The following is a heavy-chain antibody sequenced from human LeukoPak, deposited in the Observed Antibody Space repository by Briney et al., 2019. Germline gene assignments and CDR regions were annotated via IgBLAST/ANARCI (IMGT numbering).Heavy chain of an antibody. Sequence: SETLSLTCSVSGGSISSGGTYWSWIRQPPGMGLEWIGYIYHSGTTLYNPSLKSRVTMSIDRSKKQVSLKLSSVTAADTAVYYCARTRSDGYNYFYYYYMDVWGTGTTVTVSS. V-gene: IGHV4-30-2*01. D-gene: IGHD5-24*01. CDR1: GGSISSGGTY. J-gene: IGHJ6*03. CDR2: IYHSGTT. CDR3: ARTRSDGYNYFYYYYMDV.